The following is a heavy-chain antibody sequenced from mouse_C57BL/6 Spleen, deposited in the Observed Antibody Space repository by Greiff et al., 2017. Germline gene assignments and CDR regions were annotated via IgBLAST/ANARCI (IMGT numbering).Heavy chain of an antibody. CDR2: ISNGGGST. Sequence: EVHLVESGGGLVQPGGSLKLSCAASGFTFSDYYMYWVRQTPEKRLEWVAYISNGGGSTYYPDTVKGRFTISRDNAKNTLYLQVGRLKSEDTAMYYCARRDSSGYGYAMDYWGQGTSVTVSS. CDR1: GFTFSDYY. D-gene: IGHD3-2*02. J-gene: IGHJ4*01. V-gene: IGHV5-12*01. CDR3: ARRDSSGYGYAMDY.